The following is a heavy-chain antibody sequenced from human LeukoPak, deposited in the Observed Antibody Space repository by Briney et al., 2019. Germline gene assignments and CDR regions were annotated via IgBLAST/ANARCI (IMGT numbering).Heavy chain of an antibody. V-gene: IGHV1-69*06. Sequence: SVKVSCKASGGTFSSYAISWVRQAPGQGLERMGGIIPTFGTANYAQKFQGRVTITADKSTSTAYMELSSLRSEDTAVYYCATLLWFGELADQSTQFGPWGQGTLVTVSS. D-gene: IGHD3-10*01. CDR1: GGTFSSYA. J-gene: IGHJ5*02. CDR2: IIPTFGTA. CDR3: ATLLWFGELADQSTQFGP.